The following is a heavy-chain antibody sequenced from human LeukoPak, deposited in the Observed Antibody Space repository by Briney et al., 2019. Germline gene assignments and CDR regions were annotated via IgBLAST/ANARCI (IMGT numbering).Heavy chain of an antibody. CDR1: GGSISSSSYY. CDR2: IYYSGST. D-gene: IGHD6-13*01. CDR3: ARHSQQLASDFDY. Sequence: SETLSLTCTVSGGSISSSSYYWGWIRQPPGKGLEWIGSIYYSGSTYYNPSLKSQVTISVDTSKNQFSLKLSSVTAADTAVYYCARHSQQLASDFDYWGQGTLVTVSS. J-gene: IGHJ4*02. V-gene: IGHV4-39*01.